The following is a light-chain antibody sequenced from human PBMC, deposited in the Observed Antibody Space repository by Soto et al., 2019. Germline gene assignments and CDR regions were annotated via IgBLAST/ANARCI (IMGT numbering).Light chain of an antibody. CDR3: QVWDSSSDHYV. J-gene: IGLJ1*01. Sequence: SYHPTQPPSVSVDPGQTARITCWGSNIGSKSVHWYQQKPGHAPVLVVYDDSARPSGIPERFFGSNSGNTATLTISRVEAGDEADYYCQVWDSSSDHYVFGTGTKVTVL. V-gene: IGLV3-21*02. CDR2: DDS. CDR1: NIGSKS.